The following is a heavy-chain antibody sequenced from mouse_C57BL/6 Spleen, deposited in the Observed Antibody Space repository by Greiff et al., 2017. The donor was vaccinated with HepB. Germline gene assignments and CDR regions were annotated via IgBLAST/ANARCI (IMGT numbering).Heavy chain of an antibody. D-gene: IGHD2-2*01. CDR2: IDPSDSYT. J-gene: IGHJ2*01. Sequence: QVQLQQPGAELVMPGASVKLSCKASGYTFTSYWMHWVKQRPGQGLEWIGEIDPSDSYTNYNQKFKGKSTLTVDKSSSTAYMQLSSLTSEDSAVYYCARRGYDSFDYWGQGTTLTVSS. V-gene: IGHV1-69*01. CDR3: ARRGYDSFDY. CDR1: GYTFTSYW.